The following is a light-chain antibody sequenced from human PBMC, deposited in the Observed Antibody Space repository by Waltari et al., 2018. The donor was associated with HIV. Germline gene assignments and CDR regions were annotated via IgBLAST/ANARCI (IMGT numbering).Light chain of an antibody. CDR2: QDT. CDR3: QSAHNSDVI. CDR1: TLPRNY. J-gene: IGLJ2*01. Sequence: YELTQTPSVSVPPGQTAKIMCSGDTLPRNYVYWYQQKAGQAHVMIIFQDTKRPPAIPARCSAAGAGTAATLTISGVQAEDEADYFCQSAHNSDVIFGAGTKLTVL. V-gene: IGLV3-25*03.